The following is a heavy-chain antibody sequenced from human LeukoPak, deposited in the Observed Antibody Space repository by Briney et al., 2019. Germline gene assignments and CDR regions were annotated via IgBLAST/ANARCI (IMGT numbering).Heavy chain of an antibody. V-gene: IGHV1-18*04. J-gene: IGHJ3*02. D-gene: IGHD3-22*01. CDR2: ISGYNGNT. CDR3: ARGRTHRYYYDSSGYYGGAFDI. Sequence: ASVKVSCKASGYTFTSYYMHWVRQAPGQGLEWMGWISGYNGNTKYAQKLQGRVTMTTDTSTSTAYMELRSLRSDDTAVYYCARGRTHRYYYDSSGYYGGAFDIWGQGTMVTVSS. CDR1: GYTFTSYY.